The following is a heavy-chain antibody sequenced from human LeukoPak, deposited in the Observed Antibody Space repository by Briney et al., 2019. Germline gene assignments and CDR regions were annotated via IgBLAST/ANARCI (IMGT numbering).Heavy chain of an antibody. CDR1: GFTFSSYG. Sequence: GGSLRLSCAASGFTFSSYGMHWVRQAPGKGLEWVAFIRYDGSNKYYADSVKGRFTISRDNSRDTLYLQMISLRAEDAAVYYCAKSAVGATLGDYWGQGTPVTVSS. J-gene: IGHJ4*02. D-gene: IGHD1-26*01. V-gene: IGHV3-30*02. CDR2: IRYDGSNK. CDR3: AKSAVGATLGDY.